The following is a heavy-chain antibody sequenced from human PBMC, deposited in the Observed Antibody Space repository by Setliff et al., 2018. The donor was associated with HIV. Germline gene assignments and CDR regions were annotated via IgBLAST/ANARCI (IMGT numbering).Heavy chain of an antibody. J-gene: IGHJ4*02. CDR2: IYWDDDP. D-gene: IGHD6-13*01. CDR3: AHKPRIFAAGIHYFDF. CDR1: GFSLSSIGVG. Sequence: SGPTLVNPTHTLTLTCTFSGFSLSSIGVGVGWIRQPPGKALEWLALIYWDDDPRYNSSLKNRLTITKDTSKNQVVLTMTVMDPVDTATYYCAHKPRIFAAGIHYFDFWGQGTLVTVSS. V-gene: IGHV2-5*02.